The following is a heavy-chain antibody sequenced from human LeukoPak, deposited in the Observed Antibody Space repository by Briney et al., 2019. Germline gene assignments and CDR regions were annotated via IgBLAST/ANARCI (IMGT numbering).Heavy chain of an antibody. CDR1: GFTFNTYA. CDR2: ISYDGSNK. V-gene: IGHV3-30-3*01. Sequence: GGSLRLSCAASGFTFNTYAMHWVRQAPGKGLEWVAVISYDGSNKYYVDSVKGRFTISRDNSKNTLYLQMNSLRAEDTAVYYCARDKLLMYGNWFDPWGQGTLVTVSS. J-gene: IGHJ5*02. D-gene: IGHD2-8*01. CDR3: ARDKLLMYGNWFDP.